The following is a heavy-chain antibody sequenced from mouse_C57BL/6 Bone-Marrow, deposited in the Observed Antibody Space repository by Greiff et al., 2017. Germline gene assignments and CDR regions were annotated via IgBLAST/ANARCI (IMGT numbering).Heavy chain of an antibody. V-gene: IGHV1-81*01. Sequence: VKLMESGAELARPGASVKLSCKASGYTFTRYGISWVKQRTGQGLEWIGEIYPRSGNTYYNEKFKGKATLTADNSSCTAYMELRSLTSEDSAVYFCARWGGLYYFDYWGQGTTLTVSS. CDR1: GYTFTRYG. CDR3: ARWGGLYYFDY. CDR2: IYPRSGNT. J-gene: IGHJ2*01.